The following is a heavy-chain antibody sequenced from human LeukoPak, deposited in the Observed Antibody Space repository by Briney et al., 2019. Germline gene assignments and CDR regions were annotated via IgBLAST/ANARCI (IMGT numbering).Heavy chain of an antibody. V-gene: IGHV4-38-2*02. Sequence: SETLSLTCTVSGYSISSGYYWGWIRQPPGKGLEWIGSIYHSGSTYYNPSLKSRVTISVDTSKNQFSLKLSSVTVADTAVYYCARDLQYCSGGSCYALLDYWGQGTLVTVSS. CDR2: IYHSGST. J-gene: IGHJ4*02. D-gene: IGHD2-15*01. CDR3: ARDLQYCSGGSCYALLDY. CDR1: GYSISSGYY.